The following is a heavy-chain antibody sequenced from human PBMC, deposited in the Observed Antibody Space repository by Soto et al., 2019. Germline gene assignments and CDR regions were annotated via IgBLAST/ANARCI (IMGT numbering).Heavy chain of an antibody. Sequence: SVKVSCKASGFTFTSSAVQWVRQARGQRLEWIGWIVVGSGNTNYAQKFQERVTITRDMSTSTAYMELSSLRSEDTAVYYCAAGGYCSGGSCYSYYYYGMDVWGQGTTVTVSS. CDR3: AAGGYCSGGSCYSYYYYGMDV. CDR2: IVVGSGNT. CDR1: GFTFTSSA. V-gene: IGHV1-58*01. J-gene: IGHJ6*02. D-gene: IGHD2-15*01.